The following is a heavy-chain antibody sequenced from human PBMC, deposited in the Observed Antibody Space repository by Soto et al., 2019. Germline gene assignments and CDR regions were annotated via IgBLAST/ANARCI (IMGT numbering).Heavy chain of an antibody. V-gene: IGHV5-10-1*01. J-gene: IGHJ4*02. CDR3: ARLWDSSGSDY. CDR2: IDPSESYI. CDR1: GYSFTNYW. Sequence: GESLKISCQGSGYSFTNYWISWVRQMPGKGLEWMGRIDPSESYINYSPSFQGRVTISADKSISTAYLQWSSLKASDTAMYYCARLWDSSGSDYWGQGTLVTVSS. D-gene: IGHD3-22*01.